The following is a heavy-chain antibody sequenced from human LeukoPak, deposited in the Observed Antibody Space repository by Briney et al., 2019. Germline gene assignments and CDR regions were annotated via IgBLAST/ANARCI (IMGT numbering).Heavy chain of an antibody. CDR3: AKWTNSSPLKEWERTAY. D-gene: IGHD1-26*01. V-gene: IGHV1-46*01. J-gene: IGHJ4*02. Sequence: ASVKVSCKASGYTFTSHYMHWVRQAPGQGLEWMGIINHSGGSTSYAQKFQGRVTMTRDMSTSTVYMELSSLRAEDTAVYYCAKWTNSSPLKEWERTAYWGQGTLVTVSS. CDR1: GYTFTSHY. CDR2: INHSGGST.